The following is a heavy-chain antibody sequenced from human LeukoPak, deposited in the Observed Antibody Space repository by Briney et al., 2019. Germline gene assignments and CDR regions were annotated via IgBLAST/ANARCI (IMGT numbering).Heavy chain of an antibody. D-gene: IGHD3-10*01. Sequence: GGSLRLSCAASGFTFSSYGMHWVRQAPGKGLEWVAFIRYDGSNKYYADSVKGRFTISRDNSKNTLYLQMNSLRAEDTAVYYCARGSKSITMVRGVIITRPPLGYWGQGTLVTVSS. V-gene: IGHV3-30*02. CDR2: IRYDGSNK. CDR3: ARGSKSITMVRGVIITRPPLGY. CDR1: GFTFSSYG. J-gene: IGHJ4*02.